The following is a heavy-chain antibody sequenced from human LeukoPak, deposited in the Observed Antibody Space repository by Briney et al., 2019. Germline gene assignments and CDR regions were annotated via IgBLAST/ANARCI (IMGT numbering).Heavy chain of an antibody. Sequence: GGSLRLSCAASGFTFSSYSMTWVRQAPGKGLEWVGNINPDGSEKFYVDSVRGRFTISRDSARSSVYLQMTSLRADDTAVYYCASARSTTWWKHVSIWFDPWGQGTLVTVSS. CDR2: INPDGSEK. D-gene: IGHD2-15*01. CDR1: GFTFSSYS. J-gene: IGHJ5*02. CDR3: ASARSTTWWKHVSIWFDP. V-gene: IGHV3-7*01.